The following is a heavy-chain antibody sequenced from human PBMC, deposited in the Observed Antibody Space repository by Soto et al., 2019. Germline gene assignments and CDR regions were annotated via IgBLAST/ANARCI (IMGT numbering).Heavy chain of an antibody. CDR1: GFTFSSYA. CDR2: ISYDGSNK. Sequence: GGSLRLSCAASGFTFSSYAMHWVRQAPGKGLEWVAVISYDGSNKYYANSVKGRFTISRDNSKNTLYLQMNSLRAEDTAVYYCARDYSVSGSYAPLFDPWGQGTLVTVSS. CDR3: ARDYSVSGSYAPLFDP. J-gene: IGHJ5*02. D-gene: IGHD3-10*01. V-gene: IGHV3-30-3*01.